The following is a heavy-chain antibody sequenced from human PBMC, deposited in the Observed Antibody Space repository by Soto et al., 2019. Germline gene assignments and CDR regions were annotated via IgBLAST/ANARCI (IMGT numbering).Heavy chain of an antibody. V-gene: IGHV4-30-2*01. J-gene: IGHJ4*02. CDR1: GGSISSGGYS. D-gene: IGHD3-22*01. CDR2: IYHSGST. Sequence: ASETLSLTCAVSGGSISSGGYSWSWIRQPPGKGLEWIGYIYHSGSTYYNPSLKSRVTISVDRSKNQFSLKLSSVTAADTAVYYCAREGSSGYSLDYWGQGTLVTVSS. CDR3: AREGSSGYSLDY.